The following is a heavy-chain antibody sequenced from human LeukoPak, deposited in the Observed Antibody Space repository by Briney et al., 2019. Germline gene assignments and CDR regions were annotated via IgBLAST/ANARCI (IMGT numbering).Heavy chain of an antibody. J-gene: IGHJ3*02. V-gene: IGHV3-30*03. Sequence: PGRSLILSCAASGFTFSSYGMHWVRQAPGKGLEWVAVISYDGSNKYYADSVKGRFTISRDNSKNTLYLQMNSLRAEDTAVYYCASQTVTEAAFDIWGQGTMVTVSS. CDR2: ISYDGSNK. CDR3: ASQTVTEAAFDI. D-gene: IGHD4-17*01. CDR1: GFTFSSYG.